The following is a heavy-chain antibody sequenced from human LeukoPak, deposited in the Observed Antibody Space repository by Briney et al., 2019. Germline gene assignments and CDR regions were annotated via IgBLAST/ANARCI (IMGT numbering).Heavy chain of an antibody. D-gene: IGHD2-15*01. Sequence: SETLSLTCSVSGDSINSNYWSWMRQPPGKGLEWIGYIYYGGSTNYNPSLKSRVSMSVDTSKNQFYLNLSSVTAADTAVYYCARLLAGCPGGRCRDHFDYWGQGTLVTVSS. CDR2: IYYGGST. J-gene: IGHJ4*02. V-gene: IGHV4-59*01. CDR3: ARLLAGCPGGRCRDHFDY. CDR1: GDSINSNY.